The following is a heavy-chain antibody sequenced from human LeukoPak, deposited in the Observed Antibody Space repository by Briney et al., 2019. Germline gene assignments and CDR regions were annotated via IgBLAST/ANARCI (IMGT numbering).Heavy chain of an antibody. Sequence: SETLSLTCTVSGGSISTYYWNWIRQPPGKGLEWIGYIYYSGTTNYNPSLKSRVTMSVDTSKNQFSLKLSSVTAADTAVYYCARTAIAAAGMGGYYYYMDVWGKGTTVTISS. D-gene: IGHD6-13*01. V-gene: IGHV4-59*12. CDR3: ARTAIAAAGMGGYYYYMDV. J-gene: IGHJ6*03. CDR1: GGSISTYY. CDR2: IYYSGTT.